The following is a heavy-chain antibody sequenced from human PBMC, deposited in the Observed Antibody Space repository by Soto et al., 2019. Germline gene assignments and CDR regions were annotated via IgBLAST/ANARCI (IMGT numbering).Heavy chain of an antibody. J-gene: IGHJ6*02. CDR3: ARSSPYIVVRKPTGNQDSYGMDV. Sequence: QVQLVQSGAEVKKPGSSVKVFCKASGGTFSNYTISWVRQAPGQGLEWMGGIIPVFGTTDYEQKFQGRVTITADGSTSTAYMKLSSLRSADTAVYYCARSSPYIVVRKPTGNQDSYGMDVWGQGTMVTVSS. CDR2: IIPVFGTT. CDR1: GGTFSNYT. V-gene: IGHV1-69*01. D-gene: IGHD2-2*01.